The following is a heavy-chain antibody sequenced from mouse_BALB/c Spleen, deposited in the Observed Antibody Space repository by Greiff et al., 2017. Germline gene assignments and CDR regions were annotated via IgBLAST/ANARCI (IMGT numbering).Heavy chain of an antibody. V-gene: IGHV14-3*02. CDR2: IDPANGNT. CDR1: GFNIKDTY. CDR3: ARRGLFYAMDY. Sequence: EVQLVESGAELVKPGASVKLSCTASGFNIKDTYMHWVKQRPEQGLEWIGRIDPANGNTKYDPKFQGKATITADTSSNTAYLQLSSLTSEDTAVYYCARRGLFYAMDYWGQGTSVTVSA. J-gene: IGHJ4*01.